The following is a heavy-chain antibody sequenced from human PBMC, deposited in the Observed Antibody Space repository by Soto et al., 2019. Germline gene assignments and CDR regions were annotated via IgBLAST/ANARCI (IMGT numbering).Heavy chain of an antibody. CDR2: INQSGSP. CDR3: AIGLPDYDILTGYYSPEASDI. J-gene: IGHJ3*02. V-gene: IGHV4-4*02. Sequence: SETLSLTCAVSSGTISSSNWWTWVRQPPGKGLEWIGEINQSGSPNYNPSLMSRVTISVDKSKSQFSLKLSSVTAADTAVYYCAIGLPDYDILTGYYSPEASDIWGQGTMVTV. D-gene: IGHD3-9*01. CDR1: SGTISSSNW.